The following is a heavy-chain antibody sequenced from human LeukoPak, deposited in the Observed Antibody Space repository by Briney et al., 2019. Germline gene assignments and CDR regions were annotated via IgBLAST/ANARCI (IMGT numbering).Heavy chain of an antibody. CDR3: AKGPSGWYGDY. Sequence: PGGSLRLSCAASGFTFSSYSMNWVRQAPGKGLEWVSFITGSGSTIYYADSVKGRFTISRDNAKNSLYLQMNSLRAEDTAVYYCAKGPSGWYGDYWGQGTLVTVSS. CDR2: ITGSGSTI. J-gene: IGHJ4*02. CDR1: GFTFSSYS. D-gene: IGHD6-19*01. V-gene: IGHV3-48*04.